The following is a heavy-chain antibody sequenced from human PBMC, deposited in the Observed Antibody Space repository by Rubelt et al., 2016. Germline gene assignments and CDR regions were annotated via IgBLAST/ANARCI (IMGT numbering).Heavy chain of an antibody. CDR3: ARQAGYSYGRNDAFDI. J-gene: IGHJ3*02. V-gene: IGHV4-59*08. D-gene: IGHD5-18*01. CDR2: IYYSGST. Sequence: GLVKPSETLSLTCTVSGGSISSYYWSWIRQPPGKGLEWIGYIYYSGSTNYNPSLKSRVTISVDTSKNQFSLKLSSVTAADTAVHYCARQAGYSYGRNDAFDIWGQGTMVTVSS. CDR1: GGSISSYY.